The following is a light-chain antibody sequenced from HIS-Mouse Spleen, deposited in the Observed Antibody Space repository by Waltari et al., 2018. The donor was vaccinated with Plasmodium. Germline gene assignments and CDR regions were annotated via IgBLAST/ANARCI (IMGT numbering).Light chain of an antibody. CDR2: ALS. Sequence: QSALTQPPSVSGSPGQSVTISCTGTSSDVGGYNYVSWYQQHPGKAPNLMIYALSKGPSGVPVRFSGSKSGNTSSLTVCGLQAEDEADYYCSSYAGSNNWVFGGGTKLTVL. V-gene: IGLV2-8*01. CDR1: SSDVGGYNY. CDR3: SSYAGSNNWV. J-gene: IGLJ2*01.